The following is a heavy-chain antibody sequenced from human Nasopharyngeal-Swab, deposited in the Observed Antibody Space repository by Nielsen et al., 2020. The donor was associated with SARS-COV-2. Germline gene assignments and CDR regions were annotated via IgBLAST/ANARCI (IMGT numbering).Heavy chain of an antibody. CDR1: GASISSYY. V-gene: IGHV4-59*08. CDR2: SYYSGST. CDR3: ARGFDY. Sequence: SETLSLTCTVSGASISSYYWSWIRQPPGKGLEWVAYSYYSGSTNYNPSLKSRVTMSVDTSKRQFSLMLTSVTAADTAVYYCARGFDYWGQGTLVTVSS. J-gene: IGHJ4*02.